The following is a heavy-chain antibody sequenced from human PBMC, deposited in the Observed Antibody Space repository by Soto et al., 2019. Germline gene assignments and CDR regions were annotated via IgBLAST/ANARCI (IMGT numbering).Heavy chain of an antibody. Sequence: ASVKVSCKASGYTFTSYGISWVRQAPGQGLEWMGWISAYNGNTNYAQKLQGRVTMTTDTSASTAYMELSSLRSEDTAVYYCARDQATVTTSDFDYWGQGTLVTVSS. D-gene: IGHD4-4*01. CDR3: ARDQATVTTSDFDY. V-gene: IGHV1-18*01. CDR2: ISAYNGNT. CDR1: GYTFTSYG. J-gene: IGHJ4*02.